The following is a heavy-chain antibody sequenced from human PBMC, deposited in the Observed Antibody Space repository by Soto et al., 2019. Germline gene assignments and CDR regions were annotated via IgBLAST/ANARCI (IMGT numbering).Heavy chain of an antibody. D-gene: IGHD4-17*01. CDR1: GFSFSEYA. J-gene: IGHJ4*02. CDR3: AKEAMTEHYGDTLFGF. Sequence: EVQLLESGGALVQPGGSLRLSCVTSGFSFSEYALSWVRQAPGKGLEWVSPFSDGGRAYYADSVKGRFTIARDSSPNTGHMQITILRPEDTAVYYCAKEAMTEHYGDTLFGFWAQGTRVTVSA. CDR2: FSDGGRA. V-gene: IGHV3-23*01.